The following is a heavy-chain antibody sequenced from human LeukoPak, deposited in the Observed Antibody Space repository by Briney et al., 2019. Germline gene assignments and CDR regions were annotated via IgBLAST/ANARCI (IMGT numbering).Heavy chain of an antibody. V-gene: IGHV1-2*02. J-gene: IGHJ6*02. CDR1: GYSFTDYS. D-gene: IGHD2-15*01. CDR2: INPNSGGT. CDR3: ATGYCSGGSCPGPYQYVMDV. Sequence: ASVKVSCESSGYSFTDYSIHWVRQPPGQGLEWMGWINPNSGGTNYAQKFQGRVTMTRDMSISTAYMEMSSLRCEDTAVYYCATGYCSGGSCPGPYQYVMDVWGQGTPVIVSS.